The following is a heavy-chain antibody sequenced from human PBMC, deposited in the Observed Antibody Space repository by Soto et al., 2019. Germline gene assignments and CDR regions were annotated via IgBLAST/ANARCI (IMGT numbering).Heavy chain of an antibody. V-gene: IGHV4-30-2*01. D-gene: IGHD2-15*01. CDR1: GGSISSGGYS. Sequence: QLQLQESGSGLVKPSQTLSLTCAVSGGSISSGGYSWSWIRQPPGKGLEWIGYIYHSGSPYYNPSLKSRVTISVDRSKNQFSLKLSSVTAADTAVYYCARDRGRGYCSGGSCYSDAFDIWGQGTMVTVSS. CDR2: IYHSGSP. CDR3: ARDRGRGYCSGGSCYSDAFDI. J-gene: IGHJ3*02.